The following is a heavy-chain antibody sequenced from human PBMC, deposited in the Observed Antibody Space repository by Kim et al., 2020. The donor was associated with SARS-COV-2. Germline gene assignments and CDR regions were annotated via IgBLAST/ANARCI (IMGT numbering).Heavy chain of an antibody. J-gene: IGHJ4*02. Sequence: RVTISVDTSKNQFSLKLSSVTAADTAVYYCARGYREQLWFSSSPDLNFDYWGQGTLVTVSS. D-gene: IGHD5-18*01. V-gene: IGHV4-34*01. CDR3: ARGYREQLWFSSSPDLNFDY.